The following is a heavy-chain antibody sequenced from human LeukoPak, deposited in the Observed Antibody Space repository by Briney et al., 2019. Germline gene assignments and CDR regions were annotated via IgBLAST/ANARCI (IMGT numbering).Heavy chain of an antibody. CDR3: ATFDRGDCGSGRCYSLFDY. J-gene: IGHJ4*02. CDR1: GDTFTNYG. V-gene: IGHV1-18*01. CDR2: ISAYNGNT. Sequence: ASGKVSCKASGDTFTNYGFTWVRQAPGEGLEWMGWISAYNGNTKYTKNLQGRVVMSTDTSTSTAYMELSSLRSDDTAVYYCATFDRGDCGSGRCYSLFDYRGQGTLVTVSS. D-gene: IGHD2-15*01.